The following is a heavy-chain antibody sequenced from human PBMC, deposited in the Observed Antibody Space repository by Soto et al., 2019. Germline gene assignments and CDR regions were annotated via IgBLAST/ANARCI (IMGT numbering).Heavy chain of an antibody. V-gene: IGHV3-30*18. CDR3: AKAPTVADAFDI. CDR1: GFTFSSYG. D-gene: IGHD4-17*01. Sequence: PGGSLRLPCAASGFTFSSYGMHWVRQAPGEGLEWVAVISYDGSNKYYADSVKGRFTISRDNSKNTLYLQMNSLRAEDTAVYYCAKAPTVADAFDIWGQGTMVTVSS. J-gene: IGHJ3*02. CDR2: ISYDGSNK.